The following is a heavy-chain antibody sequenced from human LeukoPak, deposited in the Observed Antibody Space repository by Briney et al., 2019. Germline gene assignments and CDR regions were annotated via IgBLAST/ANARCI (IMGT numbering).Heavy chain of an antibody. CDR2: ISGSGGST. Sequence: GGSLRLSCAASGFTFSSYAMSWVRQAPGKGLEWVSAISGSGGSTYYADSVKGRFTISRDNSKNTLYLQMNSLRAEDTAVYYCARRYYYDSRGYRYYYYGMDVWGQGTTVTVSS. D-gene: IGHD3-22*01. J-gene: IGHJ6*02. CDR1: GFTFSSYA. V-gene: IGHV3-23*01. CDR3: ARRYYYDSRGYRYYYYGMDV.